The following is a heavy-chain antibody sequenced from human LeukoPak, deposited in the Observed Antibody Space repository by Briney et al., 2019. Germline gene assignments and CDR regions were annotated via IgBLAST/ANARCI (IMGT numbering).Heavy chain of an antibody. J-gene: IGHJ4*02. D-gene: IGHD1-20*01. Sequence: PGGSLRLSCAASGFTFSSYWMHWVRQAPEKGLVWVSRISSDGGGTNYADSVKGRFTISRDNAKNTLYLQMNSLRAEVTAVYYCVRVLSNWNDALDFWGQGTLVTVSS. CDR1: GFTFSSYW. V-gene: IGHV3-74*01. CDR2: ISSDGGGT. CDR3: VRVLSNWNDALDF.